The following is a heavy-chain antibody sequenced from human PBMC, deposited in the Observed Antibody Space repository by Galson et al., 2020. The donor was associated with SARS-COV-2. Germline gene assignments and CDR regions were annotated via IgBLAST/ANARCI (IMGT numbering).Heavy chain of an antibody. V-gene: IGHV4-59*01. J-gene: IGHJ6*02. Sequence: SETLSLTCTASGGTISSYYWSWIRQPPGKGLEWIGYIYYSGSTNYNPSLKSRVTISVDTSKNQFPLKLSSVTAADTAVYYCAGAHSGSYYGNCYYGMGVWGQGTAVTVSS. CDR1: GGTISSYY. CDR3: AGAHSGSYYGNCYYGMGV. CDR2: IYYSGST. D-gene: IGHD1-26*01.